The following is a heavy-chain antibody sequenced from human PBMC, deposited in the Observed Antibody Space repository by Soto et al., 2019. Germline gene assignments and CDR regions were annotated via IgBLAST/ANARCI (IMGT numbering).Heavy chain of an antibody. Sequence: TGGSLRLSCAASGFTFSSYDMHWVRQATGKGLEWVSAIGIAGDTYYSASVKGRFTISRENAKNSLYLQMNSLRAGDTAVYHCARGFYYGMDVWGQGTTVTVSS. CDR3: ARGFYYGMDV. V-gene: IGHV3-13*01. CDR1: GFTFSSYD. CDR2: IGIAGDT. J-gene: IGHJ6*02.